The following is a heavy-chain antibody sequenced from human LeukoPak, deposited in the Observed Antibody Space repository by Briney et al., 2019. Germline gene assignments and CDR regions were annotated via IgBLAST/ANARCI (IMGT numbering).Heavy chain of an antibody. CDR2: ISAYNGNT. Sequence: ASVKVSCKASGYTFTSYGISWVRQAPGQGLEWMGWISAYNGNTNYAQKLQGRVTMTTDTSTSTVYMELRSPRSDDTAVYYCAREYSGYLFYFDYWGQGTRVTVSS. CDR3: AREYSGYLFYFDY. J-gene: IGHJ4*02. D-gene: IGHD5-12*01. V-gene: IGHV1-18*01. CDR1: GYTFTSYG.